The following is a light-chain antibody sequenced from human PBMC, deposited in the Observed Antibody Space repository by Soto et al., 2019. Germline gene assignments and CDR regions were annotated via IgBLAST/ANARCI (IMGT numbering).Light chain of an antibody. CDR2: DVS. V-gene: IGLV2-11*01. Sequence: QSALTQPRSVSGSPGQSVTISCTGTSSDVGGYNYVSWYQQHPGKAPKLMIYDVSTRPSGVPDRFSGSKSGNTASLTIYGLQAEDEVDYYCCSYAGSYTWVFGGGTKLTVL. J-gene: IGLJ3*02. CDR3: CSYAGSYTWV. CDR1: SSDVGGYNY.